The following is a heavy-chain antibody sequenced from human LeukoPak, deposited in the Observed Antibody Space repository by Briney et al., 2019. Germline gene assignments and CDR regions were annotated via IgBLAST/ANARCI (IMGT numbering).Heavy chain of an antibody. V-gene: IGHV4-59*01. J-gene: IGHJ6*03. Sequence: SETLSLTCTVSGGSISSYYWSWIRQPPGKGLEWIGYIYYSGSTNYNPSLKSRVTISVDTSKNQFSLKLSSVTAADTAVYYCARDLMVRGPMDVWGKGTTVTVSS. D-gene: IGHD3-10*01. CDR2: IYYSGST. CDR1: GGSISSYY. CDR3: ARDLMVRGPMDV.